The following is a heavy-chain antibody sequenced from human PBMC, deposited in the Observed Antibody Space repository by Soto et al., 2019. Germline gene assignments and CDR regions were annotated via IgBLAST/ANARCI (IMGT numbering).Heavy chain of an antibody. CDR3: ATPRGGRYCSGGSCVPIYNWFDP. Sequence: TSETLSLTCTVSGGSISSSSYYWGWIRQPPGKGLEWIGSIYYSGSTYYNPSLKSRVTISVDTSKNQFSLKLSSVTAADTAVYYCATPRGGRYCSGGSCVPIYNWFDPWGQGTLVTVSS. V-gene: IGHV4-39*01. D-gene: IGHD2-15*01. CDR2: IYYSGST. CDR1: GGSISSSSYY. J-gene: IGHJ5*02.